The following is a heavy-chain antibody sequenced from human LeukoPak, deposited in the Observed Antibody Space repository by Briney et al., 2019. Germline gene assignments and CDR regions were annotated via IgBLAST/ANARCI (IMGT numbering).Heavy chain of an antibody. Sequence: GGSLRLSCAASGFTFSDYYMSWVRQAPGEGLEWVSAISGGGNNIYYADFVKGRFTISRDNSKNMLYLQMNSLRDEDTAVYYCAKEAMGYSFSECWGQGTLVTVSS. CDR2: ISGGGNNI. D-gene: IGHD5-12*01. CDR1: GFTFSDYY. CDR3: AKEAMGYSFSEC. J-gene: IGHJ4*02. V-gene: IGHV3-23*01.